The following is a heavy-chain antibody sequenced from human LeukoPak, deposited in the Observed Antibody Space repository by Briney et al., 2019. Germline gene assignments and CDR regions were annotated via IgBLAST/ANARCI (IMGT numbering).Heavy chain of an antibody. CDR3: VWGGRASRQFDY. CDR2: MNPNSGNI. Sequence: GASVKVSCKASGFTFTSYDINWVRQATGQGLEWMGWMNPNSGNIGYAQKFQDRVTMNRNTSISTAYMELGLVRSEDTAVYYCVWGGRASRQFDYWSQGALVTVSS. D-gene: IGHD2-2*01. V-gene: IGHV1-8*01. J-gene: IGHJ4*02. CDR1: GFTFTSYD.